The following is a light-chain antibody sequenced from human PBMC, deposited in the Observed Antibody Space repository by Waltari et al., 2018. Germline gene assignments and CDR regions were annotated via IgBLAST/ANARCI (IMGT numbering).Light chain of an antibody. V-gene: IGKV1-5*03. CDR1: QSISDP. CDR2: KAS. J-gene: IGKJ4*01. CDR3: QQYHSYS. Sequence: DIQMTQSPSTLSASIGDRVTIPCRATQSISDPLAWYQQKPGKAPKLLIYKASNLETGVPSRFSGSGSGTEFTLTISSLQPDDFAIYYCQQYHSYSFGGGTKVEIE.